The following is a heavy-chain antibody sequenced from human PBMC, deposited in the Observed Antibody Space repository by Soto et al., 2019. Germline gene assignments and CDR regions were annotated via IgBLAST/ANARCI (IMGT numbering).Heavy chain of an antibody. D-gene: IGHD2-2*01. CDR2: INAGNGNT. J-gene: IGHJ6*03. CDR3: AREGLGYWSSTSCYAGIHMDG. V-gene: IGHV1-3*01. Sequence: ASVKVSCKASGYTFTSYAMHWVRQAPGQRLEWMGWINAGNGNTKYSQKFQGRVTITRDTSASTAYMELSSLRSEDTAVYYCAREGLGYWSSTSCYAGIHMDGWGKGTTVTVSS. CDR1: GYTFTSYA.